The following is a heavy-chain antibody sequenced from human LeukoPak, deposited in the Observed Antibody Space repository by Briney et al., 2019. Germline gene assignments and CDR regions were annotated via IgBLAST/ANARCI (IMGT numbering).Heavy chain of an antibody. CDR1: GGSFSGYY. J-gene: IGHJ4*02. D-gene: IGHD3-10*01. CDR3: ARDTVVRGGLDY. CDR2: INHSGST. Sequence: SETLSLTCAVYGGSFSGYYWSWIRQPPGKGLEWIGEINHSGSTNYNPSLKSRVTISVDTSKNQFSLKLSSVTAADTAVYYCARDTVVRGGLDYWGQGTLVTVSS. V-gene: IGHV4-34*01.